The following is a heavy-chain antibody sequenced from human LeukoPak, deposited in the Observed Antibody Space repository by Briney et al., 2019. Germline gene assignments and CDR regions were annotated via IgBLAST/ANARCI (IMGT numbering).Heavy chain of an antibody. V-gene: IGHV1-58*02. CDR3: ARLPIAAAGADY. Sequence: ASVKVSCKASGFTFTSSAMQWVRQARGQRLEWIGWIVVGSGNTNYAQKFQERVTITRDMSTSTAYMELSSLRSEDTAVYYCARLPIAAAGADYWGQGTLVTVSS. D-gene: IGHD6-13*01. J-gene: IGHJ4*02. CDR1: GFTFTSSA. CDR2: IVVGSGNT.